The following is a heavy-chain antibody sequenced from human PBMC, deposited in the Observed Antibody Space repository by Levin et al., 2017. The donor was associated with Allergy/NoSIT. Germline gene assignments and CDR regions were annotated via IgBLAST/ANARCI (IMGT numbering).Heavy chain of an antibody. D-gene: IGHD4-23*01. Sequence: GGSLRLSCAASGFTFSSYGMHWVRQAPGKGLEWVAVISYDGSNKYYADSVKGRFTISRDNSKNTLYLQMNSLRAEDTAVYYCAKDRLPDTKDYGGNSGFLDYWGQGTLVTVSS. CDR2: ISYDGSNK. J-gene: IGHJ4*02. CDR1: GFTFSSYG. V-gene: IGHV3-30*18. CDR3: AKDRLPDTKDYGGNSGFLDY.